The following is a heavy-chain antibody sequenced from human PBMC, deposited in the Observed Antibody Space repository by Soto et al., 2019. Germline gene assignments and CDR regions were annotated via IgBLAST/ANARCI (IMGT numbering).Heavy chain of an antibody. D-gene: IGHD6-6*01. CDR1: GFTFSSYA. J-gene: IGHJ5*02. Sequence: AGGSLRLSCAASGFTFSSYAMSWVRQAPGKGLEWVSAISGSGGSTYYADSVKGRFTISRDNSKNTLYLQMNSLRAEDTAVYYCAKDYIEIGAARSNWFDPWGQGTLVTVSS. CDR3: AKDYIEIGAARSNWFDP. CDR2: ISGSGGST. V-gene: IGHV3-23*01.